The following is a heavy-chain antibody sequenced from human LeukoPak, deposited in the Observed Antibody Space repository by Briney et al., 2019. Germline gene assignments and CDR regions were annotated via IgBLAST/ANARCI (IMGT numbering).Heavy chain of an antibody. CDR2: IYYSGST. CDR3: ARVLATTAFDY. J-gene: IGHJ4*02. Sequence: PSETLSLTCTVSGGSISSYYWSWIRQPPGKGLEWIGYIYYSGSTNYNLSLKSRVTISVDTSKNQFSLKLSSVTAADTAVYYCARVLATTAFDYWGQGTLVTVSS. D-gene: IGHD5-24*01. V-gene: IGHV4-59*01. CDR1: GGSISSYY.